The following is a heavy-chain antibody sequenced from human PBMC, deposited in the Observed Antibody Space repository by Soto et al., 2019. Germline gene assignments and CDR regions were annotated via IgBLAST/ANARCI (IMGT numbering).Heavy chain of an antibody. Sequence: QVQLVQSGAEVKKPGSSVKVSCKASGGTFSSYAISWVRQAPGQGLEWMGGIIPIFGTANYAQKFQGRVTITADDSTGIAYMELSSLRSEDTAVYYCARDPRRGSSSSGDYWGQGTLVTVSS. CDR2: IIPIFGTA. CDR3: ARDPRRGSSSSGDY. V-gene: IGHV1-69*01. J-gene: IGHJ4*02. D-gene: IGHD6-6*01. CDR1: GGTFSSYA.